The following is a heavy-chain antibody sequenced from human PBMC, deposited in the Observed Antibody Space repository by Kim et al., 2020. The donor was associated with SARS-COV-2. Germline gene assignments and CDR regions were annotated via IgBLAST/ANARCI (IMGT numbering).Heavy chain of an antibody. Sequence: TNYNPSLKSRVTISVDTSKNQFSLKLSSVTAADTAVYYCAREGPRHYFDYWGQGTLVTVSS. CDR3: AREGPRHYFDY. J-gene: IGHJ4*02. V-gene: IGHV4-59*01. CDR2: T.